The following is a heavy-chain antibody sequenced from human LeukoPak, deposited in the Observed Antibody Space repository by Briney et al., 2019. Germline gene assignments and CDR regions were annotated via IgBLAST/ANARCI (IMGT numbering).Heavy chain of an antibody. D-gene: IGHD6-19*01. CDR1: GFMFHDYA. CDR3: ARESESSGWYAY. CDR2: ISGDGGST. Sequence: GGSLRLSCAAPGFMFHDYAIHWVRQAPGKGLEWVSLISGDGGSTFYADSVKGRFTISRDNSKNSLYLQMNSLRSDDTALYYCARESESSGWYAYCGQGTLVTASS. J-gene: IGHJ4*02. V-gene: IGHV3-43*02.